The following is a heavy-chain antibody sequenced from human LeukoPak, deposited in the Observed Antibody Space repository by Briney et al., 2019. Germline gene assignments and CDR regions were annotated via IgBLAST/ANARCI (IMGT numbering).Heavy chain of an antibody. CDR3: ARDYYGP. CDR2: IYSGGST. V-gene: IGHV3-66*02. Sequence: GGSLRLSCAASGFTVRNNYMRWVRQAPGKGLEWASSIYSGGSTAYADSVKGRFTISRDNSKNTLYLQMNSLRVEDTAVYYCARDYYGPWGQGTLVTVSS. CDR1: GFTVRNNY. D-gene: IGHD3-22*01. J-gene: IGHJ5*02.